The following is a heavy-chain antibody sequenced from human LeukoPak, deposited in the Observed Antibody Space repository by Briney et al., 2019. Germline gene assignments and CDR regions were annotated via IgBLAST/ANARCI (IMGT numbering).Heavy chain of an antibody. V-gene: IGHV5-51*01. CDR1: GYSFTSCW. CDR3: ARRTSAYYYGSGSYSYAFDI. Sequence: GESLKISCKGSGYSFTSCWIGWVRQMPGKGLEWMGIIYPGDSDTRYSPSFQGQVTISADKSISTAYLQWSSLKASDTAMYYCARRTSAYYYGSGSYSYAFDIWGQGTMVTVSS. CDR2: IYPGDSDT. D-gene: IGHD3-10*01. J-gene: IGHJ3*02.